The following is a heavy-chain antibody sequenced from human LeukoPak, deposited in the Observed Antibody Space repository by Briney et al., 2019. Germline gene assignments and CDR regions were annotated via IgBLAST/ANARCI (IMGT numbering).Heavy chain of an antibody. CDR2: ISYDGSNK. D-gene: IGHD2-8*02. Sequence: GGSLRLSCAASGFTFSSYGMNWVRQAPGKGLEWVAVISYDGSNKYYADSVKGRFTISRDNSKNTLYLQMNSLRAEDTAVYYCARASYYTGGDYFDYWGQGTLVTVSS. CDR3: ARASYYTGGDYFDY. CDR1: GFTFSSYG. V-gene: IGHV3-30*03. J-gene: IGHJ4*02.